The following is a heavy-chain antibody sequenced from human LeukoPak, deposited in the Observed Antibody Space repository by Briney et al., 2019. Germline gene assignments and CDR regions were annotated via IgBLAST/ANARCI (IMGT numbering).Heavy chain of an antibody. CDR2: IYPGDSDT. J-gene: IGHJ4*02. Sequence: NSGESLKISCKTSGYKFNTYWIGWVRQMPGKGLEWMGIIYPGDSDTRYSPSFQGQVTISADKSISTAYLQWSSLKASDTAMYYCARPVQSPSSGYHFWGQGTLVTVSS. V-gene: IGHV5-51*01. CDR3: ARPVQSPSSGYHF. CDR1: GYKFNTYW. D-gene: IGHD3-22*01.